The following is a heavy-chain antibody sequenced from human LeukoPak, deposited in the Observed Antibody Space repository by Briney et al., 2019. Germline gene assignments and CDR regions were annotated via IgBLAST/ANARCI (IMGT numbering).Heavy chain of an antibody. Sequence: PSETLSLTCAVYGGSFSGYYWSWIRQPPGKGLEWIGEINHSGSTNYNPSLKSRVTISVDTSKNQFSLKLSSVTAADTAVYYCARGRYQYYDILTGYSRADNWFDPWGQGTLVTVSS. J-gene: IGHJ5*02. CDR1: GGSFSGYY. D-gene: IGHD3-9*01. CDR2: INHSGST. V-gene: IGHV4-34*01. CDR3: ARGRYQYYDILTGYSRADNWFDP.